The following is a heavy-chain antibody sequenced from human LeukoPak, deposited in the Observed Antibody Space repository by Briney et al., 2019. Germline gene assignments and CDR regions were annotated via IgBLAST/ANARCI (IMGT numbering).Heavy chain of an antibody. CDR2: SYSSGST. CDR1: GGSISSGAYW. D-gene: IGHD3-3*01. CDR3: ARAILTASGYVWHFDL. Sequence: SETLSLTCSVSGGSISSGAYWWRWIRQHLGEGLEWIGDSYSSGSTFYNPSLRSRVTMAVDTSKNQFSLKLTSLNAADTAVYYCARAILTASGYVWHFDLWGRGTLVTVSS. V-gene: IGHV4-31*03. J-gene: IGHJ2*01.